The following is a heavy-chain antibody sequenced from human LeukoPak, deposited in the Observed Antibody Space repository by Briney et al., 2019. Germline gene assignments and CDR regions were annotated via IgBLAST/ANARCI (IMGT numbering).Heavy chain of an antibody. V-gene: IGHV1-69*13. CDR1: GGTFISYA. CDR3: ARGTTSALYSYELDY. D-gene: IGHD5-18*01. J-gene: IGHJ4*02. CDR2: IIPILGTA. Sequence: SVKVSCKASGGTFISYAISWVRQAPGQGLEWMGGIIPILGTANYAQKFQGRVTITADESTSTAYMELSSLRSEDTAVYYCARGTTSALYSYELDYWGQGTLVTVSS.